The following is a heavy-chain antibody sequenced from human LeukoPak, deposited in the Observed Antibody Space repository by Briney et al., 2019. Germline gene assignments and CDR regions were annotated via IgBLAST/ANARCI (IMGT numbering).Heavy chain of an antibody. CDR1: GFTFSSYA. D-gene: IGHD2-15*01. V-gene: IGHV3-23*01. Sequence: GGSLRLSCAASGFTFSSYAMSWVRQAPGKGLEWVSAISGSGGSTYYADSVKGRFTISRDNSKNTLYLQMNSLRAEDTAVYFCAREDGYCSGGNCYSYFDSWGQGTLVTVSS. CDR2: ISGSGGST. J-gene: IGHJ4*02. CDR3: AREDGYCSGGNCYSYFDS.